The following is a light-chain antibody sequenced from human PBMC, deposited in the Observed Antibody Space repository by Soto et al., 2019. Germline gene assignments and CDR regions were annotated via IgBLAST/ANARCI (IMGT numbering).Light chain of an antibody. CDR3: ASYTTSSPYV. CDR1: SSDVGTYNR. CDR2: EVT. Sequence: QSVLTQPPSGSGSHVQSVTISCTGTSSDVGTYNRVSWYQQAPGTAPKVIIYEVTNRPSGVPDRFSGSKSGNTASLTISGLQAEDEADYYCASYTTSSPYVFGTGTKVTVL. V-gene: IGLV2-18*02. J-gene: IGLJ1*01.